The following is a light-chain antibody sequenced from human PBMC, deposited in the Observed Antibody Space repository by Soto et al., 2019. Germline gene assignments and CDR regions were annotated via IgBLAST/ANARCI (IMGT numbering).Light chain of an antibody. Sequence: EIVLPQSPGTLSLSLGERATLSCRASQSVSSDYVAWYRQKPGQVPTVLIYRASTRATGIPDRFSGSGSGTDFTLTISRVEPEDFAVYYCQQYGSSPLTFGGGTKVDI. CDR1: QSVSSDY. CDR2: RAS. J-gene: IGKJ4*01. CDR3: QQYGSSPLT. V-gene: IGKV3-20*01.